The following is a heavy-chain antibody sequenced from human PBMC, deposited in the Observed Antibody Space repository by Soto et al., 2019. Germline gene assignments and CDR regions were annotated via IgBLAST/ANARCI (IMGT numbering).Heavy chain of an antibody. CDR2: IYYSGST. J-gene: IGHJ4*02. V-gene: IGHV4-39*01. Sequence: SLPRAVQRDSRNRSGNYWASFRLHKEKGLEWIGSIYYSGSTYYNPSLKSRVTISVDTSKNQFSLKLSSVTAADTAVYYCARHVAAAAFGVHWGQGTLVT. CDR3: ARHVAAAAFGVH. CDR1: RDSRNRSGNY. D-gene: IGHD6-13*01.